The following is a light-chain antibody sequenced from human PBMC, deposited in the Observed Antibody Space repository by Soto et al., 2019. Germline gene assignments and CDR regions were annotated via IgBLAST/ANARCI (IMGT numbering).Light chain of an antibody. J-gene: IGKJ1*01. V-gene: IGKV1-5*03. CDR3: QQYSSFPWT. CDR2: KTS. Sequence: DIQMTQSPSTLSAFVGDRVTITCRASQSIGSWLAWYQQKAGKAPKLLIYKTSSLESGVPSRFSGSGSGTEFTLTISSLQPDDFATYYCQQYSSFPWTFGQGTKVEIK. CDR1: QSIGSW.